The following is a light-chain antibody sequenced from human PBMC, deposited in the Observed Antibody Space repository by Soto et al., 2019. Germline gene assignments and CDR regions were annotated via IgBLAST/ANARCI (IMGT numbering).Light chain of an antibody. CDR1: QSVSRY. CDR3: QHYSSAPFT. V-gene: IGKV3-20*01. Sequence: EIVMAHSPGTLTLSPVERATLSCRASQSVSRYLAWYQQKPGQAPRLLIYGASSRTTGVPDRFSGSGSGTDFTLTISRLEPEDFAVYYCQHYSSAPFTFGPGTKVDIK. CDR2: GAS. J-gene: IGKJ3*01.